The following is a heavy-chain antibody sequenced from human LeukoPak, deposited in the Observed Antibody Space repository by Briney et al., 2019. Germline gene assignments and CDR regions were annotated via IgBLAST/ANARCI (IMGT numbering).Heavy chain of an antibody. D-gene: IGHD6-13*01. CDR2: ISSSSSYI. CDR1: GFTFSSYS. Sequence: PGGSLRLSCAASGFTFSSYSMNWVRQAPGKGLEWVSSISSSSSYIYYADSVKGRFTISRDNAKNSLYLQMNSLRAEDTAVYYCARDVPLRIAAAGTSPYYYYYMDVWGKGTTVTISS. J-gene: IGHJ6*03. V-gene: IGHV3-21*01. CDR3: ARDVPLRIAAAGTSPYYYYYMDV.